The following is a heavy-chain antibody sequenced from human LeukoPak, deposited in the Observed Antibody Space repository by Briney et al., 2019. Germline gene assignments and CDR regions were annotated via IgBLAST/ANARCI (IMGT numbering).Heavy chain of an antibody. CDR1: GFTFSSYG. CDR3: ARDEGLHMFDY. Sequence: GGSLRLSCAASGFTFSSYGMHWVRLAPGKGLEWVAVIWYDGSNKYYADSVKGRFTISRDNSKNTLYLQMNSLRAEDTAVYYCARDEGLHMFDYWGQGTLVTVSS. J-gene: IGHJ4*02. CDR2: IWYDGSNK. V-gene: IGHV3-33*01.